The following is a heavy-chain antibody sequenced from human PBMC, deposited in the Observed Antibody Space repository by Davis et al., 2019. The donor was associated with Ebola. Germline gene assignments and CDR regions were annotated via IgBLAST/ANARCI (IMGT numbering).Heavy chain of an antibody. D-gene: IGHD6-13*01. CDR2: INHSGST. V-gene: IGHV4-34*01. J-gene: IGHJ2*01. Sequence: MPSETLSLTCAVYGGSFSGYYWSWIRQPPGKGLEWIGEINHSGSTNYNPSLKSRVTISVDTSKNQFSLKLSSVTAADTAVYYCARQQLEYWYFDLWGRGTLVTVSS. CDR1: GGSFSGYY. CDR3: ARQQLEYWYFDL.